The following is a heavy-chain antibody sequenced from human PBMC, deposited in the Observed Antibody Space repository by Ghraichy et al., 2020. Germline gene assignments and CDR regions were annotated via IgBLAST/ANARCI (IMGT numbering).Heavy chain of an antibody. J-gene: IGHJ6*02. V-gene: IGHV1-2*02. CDR2: INPNTGGT. CDR1: GYTFTGYY. Sequence: ASVKVSCKTSGYTFTGYYMHWVRQAPGQGLEWLGWINPNTGGTGYAQKFQGRVTMTRDTPISTAYMELSSLRSDDTAVYYCARGVRYSESSGFYSPYYYYYGLDVWGQGTTVIVSS. CDR3: ARGVRYSESSGFYSPYYYYYGLDV. D-gene: IGHD3-22*01.